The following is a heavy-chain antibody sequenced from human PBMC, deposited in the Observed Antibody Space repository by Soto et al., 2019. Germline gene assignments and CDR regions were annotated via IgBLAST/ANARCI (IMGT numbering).Heavy chain of an antibody. CDR2: INPSGGST. J-gene: IGHJ5*02. Sequence: QVQLVQSGAEVKKPGASVKVSCKASGYTFTSYYMHWVRQAPGQGLEWMGIINPSGGSTSYAQKFPGRVTMTRDTSTSKVYMELSSLRSEDTAVYYCARERIVARKRAWFDPWGQGTLVTVSS. V-gene: IGHV1-46*01. CDR1: GYTFTSYY. CDR3: ARERIVARKRAWFDP. D-gene: IGHD5-12*01.